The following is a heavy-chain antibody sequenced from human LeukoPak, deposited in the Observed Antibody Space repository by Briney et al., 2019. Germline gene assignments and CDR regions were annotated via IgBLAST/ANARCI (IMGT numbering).Heavy chain of an antibody. D-gene: IGHD3-10*01. CDR3: ARGYYGSGSYPVGY. Sequence: ASVKVSCMASGYTFTGYYMHWVRQAPGQGLEGMGWINPKSGGTNYARKVQGRVTMTRDTSISTAYMELSRLTSDDTAVYYCARGYYGSGSYPVGYWGQGTLVTVSS. J-gene: IGHJ4*02. V-gene: IGHV1-2*02. CDR1: GYTFTGYY. CDR2: INPKSGGT.